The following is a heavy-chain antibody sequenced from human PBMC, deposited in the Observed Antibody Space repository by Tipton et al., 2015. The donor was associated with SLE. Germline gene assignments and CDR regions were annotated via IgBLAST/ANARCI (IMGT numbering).Heavy chain of an antibody. J-gene: IGHJ4*02. Sequence: TLSLTCTVSGGSISRIGYYWSWIRQHPGKGLEWIGRIYTSGSTHYNPSLKSRVTISLDTSKNQFSLKLSSVTAADTAVYYCARTQLRVSPNAFDIWGQGTLVTVSS. V-gene: IGHV4-61*02. D-gene: IGHD3-3*01. CDR3: ARTQLRVSPNAFDI. CDR1: GGSISRIGYY. CDR2: IYTSGST.